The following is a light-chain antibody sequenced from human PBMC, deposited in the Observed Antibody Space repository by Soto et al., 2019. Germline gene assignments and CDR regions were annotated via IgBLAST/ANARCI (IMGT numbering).Light chain of an antibody. CDR2: EGS. Sequence: QSVLTQPASVSGSPGQSITISCTGTSSDVVSYNLVSWYQQHPGKAPKLMIYEGSKRPSGVSNRFSGSKSGNTASLTISGLQAEDEADYYCCSYAGSSTLVFGGGTQLTVL. J-gene: IGLJ2*01. CDR3: CSYAGSSTLV. V-gene: IGLV2-23*01. CDR1: SSDVVSYNL.